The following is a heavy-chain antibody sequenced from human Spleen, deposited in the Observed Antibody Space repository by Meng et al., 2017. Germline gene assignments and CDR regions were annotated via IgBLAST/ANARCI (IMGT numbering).Heavy chain of an antibody. J-gene: IGHJ2*01. CDR3: ARDLSRDWYFDL. D-gene: IGHD3-9*01. V-gene: IGHV4-4*02. CDR2: FYHSGST. Sequence: QVHLQELGPELMKPSGAPLLTCAVPGGSISSSNWWSWVRQSPGKGLEWIGEFYHSGSTNYNSSLKSRVTMSGDKSQNNLSLKLSSVTAADTAVYYCARDLSRDWYFDLWGRGTLVTVSS. CDR1: GGSISSSNW.